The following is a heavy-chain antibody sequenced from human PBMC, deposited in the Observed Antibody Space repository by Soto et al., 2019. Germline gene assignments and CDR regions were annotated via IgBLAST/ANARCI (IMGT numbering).Heavy chain of an antibody. J-gene: IGHJ5*02. CDR2: MNPNSGNT. Sequence: QVQLVQSGAEVKKSGASVKVSCKASGYTFTSYDINGVRQATGQGLEWMGWMNPNSGNTGYAQKFQGRVTMTRDTSISTAYMELSSLRYEDTAVYYCARERSAAGTGWFDPWGQGTLVTVSS. D-gene: IGHD6-13*01. V-gene: IGHV1-8*01. CDR1: GYTFTSYD. CDR3: ARERSAAGTGWFDP.